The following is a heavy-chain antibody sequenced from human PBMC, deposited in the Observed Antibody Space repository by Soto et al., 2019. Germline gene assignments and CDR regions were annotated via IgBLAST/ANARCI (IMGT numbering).Heavy chain of an antibody. Sequence: EVQLVESGGGLVKPGGSLRLSCAASGFTFSSYSMNWVRQAPGKGLEWVSSISSSSSYIYYADSVKGRFTISRDNAKNSLYLQMNSLRAEDTAVYYCATGGYYYDSSGPDGYWGQGTLVTVSS. CDR3: ATGGYYYDSSGPDGY. D-gene: IGHD3-22*01. V-gene: IGHV3-21*01. CDR1: GFTFSSYS. J-gene: IGHJ4*02. CDR2: ISSSSSYI.